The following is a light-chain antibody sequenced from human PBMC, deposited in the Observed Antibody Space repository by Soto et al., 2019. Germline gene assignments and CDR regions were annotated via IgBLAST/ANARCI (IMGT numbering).Light chain of an antibody. CDR2: GAS. CDR3: QHYVERSPIT. CDR1: QSVSSR. V-gene: IGKV3-20*01. Sequence: EIVMTQSPGTLSLSPGERCTLSGRSSQSVSSRLAWYQQKPGQAPRLLISGASSRATGIPDRFSGSGSGTDFTLTISRLEPEDFALYYCQHYVERSPITFGQGTRLEIK. J-gene: IGKJ5*01.